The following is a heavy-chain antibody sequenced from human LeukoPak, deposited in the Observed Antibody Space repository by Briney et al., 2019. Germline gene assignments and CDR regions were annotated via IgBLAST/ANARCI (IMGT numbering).Heavy chain of an antibody. CDR3: AKEESGSGWWGGYFDY. D-gene: IGHD6-19*01. CDR2: IKGSGAST. V-gene: IGHV3-23*01. J-gene: IGHJ4*02. CDR1: GFTFRSHA. Sequence: GGSLTPSCAASGFTFRSHAMNWVRQAPGKGLEWVSAIKGSGASTYYVDSVKGRFTIPRDNAKNTVYLQVNSLRADDTAVYYCAKEESGSGWWGGYFDYWGQGTLVPVSS.